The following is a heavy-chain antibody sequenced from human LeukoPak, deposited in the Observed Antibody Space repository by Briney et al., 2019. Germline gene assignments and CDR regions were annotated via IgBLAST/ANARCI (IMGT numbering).Heavy chain of an antibody. D-gene: IGHD3-16*01. CDR2: INNDGHSI. CDR1: GFMSKTYW. V-gene: IGHV3-74*01. Sequence: GGSLRLSCATSGFMSKTYWMHWVRQAPGKGLVWVSRINNDGHSINYADSVKGRFTTSRDNAKNTLFLHMNSLRAADTGVYYCARDNLEWGSVFDYWGQGTLVTVSS. CDR3: ARDNLEWGSVFDY. J-gene: IGHJ4*02.